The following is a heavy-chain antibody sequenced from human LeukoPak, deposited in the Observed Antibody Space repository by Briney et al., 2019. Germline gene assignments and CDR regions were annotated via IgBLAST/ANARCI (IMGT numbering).Heavy chain of an antibody. CDR2: IIPIFGTA. V-gene: IGHV1-69*06. CDR1: GGTFSSYA. D-gene: IGHD6-19*01. Sequence: SVKVSCKASGGTFSSYAISWVRQAPGQGLEWMGGIIPIFGTANYAQKFQGRVTITADKSTSTAYMELSSLRSEDTAVYYCASEWDSSGWYEGYWGQGTLVTVSS. J-gene: IGHJ4*02. CDR3: ASEWDSSGWYEGY.